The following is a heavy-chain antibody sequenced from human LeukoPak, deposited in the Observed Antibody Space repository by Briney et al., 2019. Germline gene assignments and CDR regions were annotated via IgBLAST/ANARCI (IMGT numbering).Heavy chain of an antibody. V-gene: IGHV4-34*01. D-gene: IGHD3-9*01. Sequence: KSSETLSPTCAVYGGSFSGYYWSWIRQPPGKGLEWIGEINHSGSTNYNPSLKSRVTISVDTSKNQFSLKLSSVTAADTAVYYCARGNILTGYNFDYWGQGTLVTVSS. CDR2: INHSGST. J-gene: IGHJ4*02. CDR3: ARGNILTGYNFDY. CDR1: GGSFSGYY.